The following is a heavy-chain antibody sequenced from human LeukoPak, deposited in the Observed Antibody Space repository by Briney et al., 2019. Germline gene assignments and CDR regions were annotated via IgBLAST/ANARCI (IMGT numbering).Heavy chain of an antibody. CDR3: ARDYYGSKSSSFDP. CDR1: GYTFTSYD. D-gene: IGHD3-10*01. V-gene: IGHV1-8*01. Sequence: ASVKVSCKASGYTFTSYDINWVRQATGQGLEWLGWMNPNSGNTGYAQNFQGRVTMTRDTSIDTAYMELTSLRYEDTAVYYCARDYYGSKSSSFDPWGQGALVTVSS. J-gene: IGHJ5*02. CDR2: MNPNSGNT.